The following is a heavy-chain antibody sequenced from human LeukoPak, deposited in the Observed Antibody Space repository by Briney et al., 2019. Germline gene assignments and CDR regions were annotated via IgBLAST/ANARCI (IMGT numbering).Heavy chain of an antibody. Sequence: GGSLRLSCAASGFTLRSYTMNWVRQAPGKGLEWVSSIGISSNKIYYADSVKGRFTISRDNAKNSLYLQMNSLRAEDTAVYYCARVVCNTSCHPDYWGQGTLVTVSS. CDR3: ARVVCNTSCHPDY. CDR1: GFTLRSYT. D-gene: IGHD2-2*01. J-gene: IGHJ4*02. CDR2: IGISSNKI. V-gene: IGHV3-21*01.